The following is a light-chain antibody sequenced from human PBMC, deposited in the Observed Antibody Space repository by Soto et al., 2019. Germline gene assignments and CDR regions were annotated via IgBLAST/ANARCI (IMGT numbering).Light chain of an antibody. J-gene: IGLJ1*01. V-gene: IGLV1-44*01. CDR3: AGWDADLRGFV. CDR2: ENN. CDR1: SSNIGRDP. Sequence: QSVLTQPPSASGTPGQRVSISCSGSSSNIGRDPVNWYQHLPGTAPKLLIYENNQRPSGVPDRCSGSKSGTSASLAISGLQAEDEADYFCAGWDADLRGFVFGTGTKVTVL.